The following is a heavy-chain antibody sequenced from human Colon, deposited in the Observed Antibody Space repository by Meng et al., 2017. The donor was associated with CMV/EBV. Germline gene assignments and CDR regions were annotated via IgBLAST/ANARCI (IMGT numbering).Heavy chain of an antibody. V-gene: IGHV3-43D*03. D-gene: IGHD6-6*01. CDR2: ISWDYRGP. CDR3: ASSGQ. CDR1: GFTFPNYS. J-gene: IGHJ4*02. Sequence: GGSLRLSCLASGFTFPNYSMFWARHRPGKGLEWVALISWDYRGPYYADAVKGRFTVSRDNHKQSVSLLMTDLRPEDTAFSYCASSGQWGQGTLVTVSS.